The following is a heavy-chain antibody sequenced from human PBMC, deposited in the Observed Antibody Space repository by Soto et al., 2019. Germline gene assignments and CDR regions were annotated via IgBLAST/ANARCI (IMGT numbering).Heavy chain of an antibody. CDR1: GFTFSDYS. Sequence: KAGGSLRLSCVASGFTFSDYSMSWIRQAPGKGLEWLAFIDSRGRTSSYADSVRGRFTISRDNAENSVYLQMDSLRADDTAVYYCARQAARNYIDSWGQGNSVTVSS. CDR2: IDSRGRTS. V-gene: IGHV3-11*01. CDR3: ARQAARNYIDS. J-gene: IGHJ4*02. D-gene: IGHD6-6*01.